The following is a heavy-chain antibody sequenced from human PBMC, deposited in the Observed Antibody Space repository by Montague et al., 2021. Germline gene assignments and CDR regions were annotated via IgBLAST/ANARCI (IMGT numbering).Heavy chain of an antibody. V-gene: IGHV4-39*01. Sequence: SETLSLTCTVSGGSISSTSYYWGWIRQPPGTGLEWIGSIYYSGSTYYNPSLKSRVTISADTSKNQFPLRLRSVTAADTAVYYCARRMGFVVVTEHDAFDIWGQGTMVTVSS. J-gene: IGHJ3*02. CDR2: IYYSGST. CDR1: GGSISSTSYY. CDR3: ARRMGFVVVTEHDAFDI. D-gene: IGHD2-21*02.